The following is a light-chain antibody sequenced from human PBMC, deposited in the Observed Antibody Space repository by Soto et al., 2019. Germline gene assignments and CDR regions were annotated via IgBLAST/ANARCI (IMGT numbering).Light chain of an antibody. J-gene: IGKJ1*01. CDR1: QGISSY. Sequence: AIRMTQSPSSFSASTGDRVTITCRASQGISSYLAWYQQKPGKAPKLLIYAASTLQCGVPSRFSRSPSGTDFTLTISCPQSEDFPTYYCQQYYSYPRSFGQGTKVEIK. CDR2: AAS. V-gene: IGKV1-8*01. CDR3: QQYYSYPRS.